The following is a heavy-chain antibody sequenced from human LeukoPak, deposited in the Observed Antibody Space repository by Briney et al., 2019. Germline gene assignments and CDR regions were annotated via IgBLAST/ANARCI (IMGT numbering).Heavy chain of an antibody. CDR2: IYYSGST. CDR3: ARIPSRGGRAFDY. V-gene: IGHV4-59*01. D-gene: IGHD3-16*01. J-gene: IGHJ4*02. CDR1: DDSITMYY. Sequence: SETLSLTCSVSDDSITMYYWSWIRQPPGKGLEWIGYIYYSGSTNYNPSLKSRVTISVDTSKNQFSLKLSSVTAADTAVYYCARIPSRGGRAFDYWGQGTLVTVSS.